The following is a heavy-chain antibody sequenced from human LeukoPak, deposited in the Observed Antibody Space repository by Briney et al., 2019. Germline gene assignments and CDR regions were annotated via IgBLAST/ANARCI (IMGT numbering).Heavy chain of an antibody. CDR3: VKRPILNGGGFPHEY. CDR2: ITSGGST. Sequence: GGSLRLSCAVSGLTQWSFMMRWPRQAPGQGLEWVSTITSGGSTYYTDSVRGRFTISRDNSENTLYLQMNSLRVEDTAVYFSVKRPILNGGGFPHEYWGQGTLVTVSS. V-gene: IGHV3-23*01. J-gene: IGHJ4*02. D-gene: IGHD4-23*01. CDR1: GLTQWSFM.